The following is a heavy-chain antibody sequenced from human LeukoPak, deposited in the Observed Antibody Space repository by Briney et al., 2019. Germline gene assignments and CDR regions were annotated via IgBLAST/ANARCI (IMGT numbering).Heavy chain of an antibody. D-gene: IGHD6-19*01. V-gene: IGHV4-4*07. J-gene: IGHJ4*02. Sequence: SETLSLTCTVSGGSISGYYWSWIRQPAGKGLEWIGRIYASGSTNYNPSLKSRVTMSVDTSKNQFSLKLSSVTAADTAVYYCARDLGYSSGWYTDYFDYWGQGTLVTVSS. CDR2: IYASGST. CDR3: ARDLGYSSGWYTDYFDY. CDR1: GGSISGYY.